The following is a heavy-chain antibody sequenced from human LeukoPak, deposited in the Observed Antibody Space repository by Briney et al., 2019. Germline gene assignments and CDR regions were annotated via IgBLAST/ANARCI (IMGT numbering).Heavy chain of an antibody. D-gene: IGHD2-8*02. CDR3: ARYPPGRGGLDI. Sequence: GGSLRLSCAASGFTFTNYNMNWVRQAPGKGLEWLSSISGSSSYMYYADSVKGRFTISRDNAKNLLYVHMNSLRAEDTAVYYCARYPPGRGGLDIWGQGTIVTVSS. CDR1: GFTFTNYN. V-gene: IGHV3-21*01. CDR2: ISGSSSYM. J-gene: IGHJ3*02.